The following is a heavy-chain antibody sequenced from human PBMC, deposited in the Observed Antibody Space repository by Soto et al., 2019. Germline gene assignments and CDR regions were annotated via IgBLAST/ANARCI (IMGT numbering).Heavy chain of an antibody. CDR3: ARVIVGALIRWFDS. CDR1: GYIFTNYY. Sequence: QVQLVQSGAEVKKPGASVKVSCKASGYIFTNYYIYWVRQAPGQGLEYIGIINPGGGATDYAQKCQGRVTMTRDTSTSTVYMELSSLRYEDTAVYFCARVIVGALIRWFDSWGQGTLVTVSS. J-gene: IGHJ5*01. D-gene: IGHD1-26*01. V-gene: IGHV1-46*01. CDR2: INPGGGAT.